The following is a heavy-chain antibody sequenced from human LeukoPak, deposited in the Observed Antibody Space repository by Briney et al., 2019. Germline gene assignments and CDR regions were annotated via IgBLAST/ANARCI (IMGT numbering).Heavy chain of an antibody. D-gene: IGHD4-17*01. CDR1: GYTFTSYA. CDR2: INTNTGNP. Sequence: ASVKVSCKASGYTFTSYAMNWVRQAPGQGLEWMGWINTNTGNPAYAQGFTGRFVFSLDTSVSTAYLQISSLKASDTAMYYCARVSSGAVHWFDPWGQGTLVTVSS. J-gene: IGHJ5*02. CDR3: ARVSSGAVHWFDP. V-gene: IGHV7-4-1*02.